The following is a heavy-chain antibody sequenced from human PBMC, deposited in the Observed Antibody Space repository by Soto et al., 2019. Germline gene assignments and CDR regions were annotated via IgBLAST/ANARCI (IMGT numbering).Heavy chain of an antibody. V-gene: IGHV3-64D*08. D-gene: IGHD2-21*02. CDR3: VKDRGGGDRKTKGPSSSFQH. CDR2: ISSNGGRT. J-gene: IGHJ1*01. CDR1: GFTFSSYA. Sequence: EVQLVESGGGLVQPGGSLRLSCSASGFTFSSYAMHWVRQAPGKGLEDVSAISSNGGRTYYADSVKGRFTISRDNSKKTLYIQMSSLRDEDTAVYYSVKDRGGGDRKTKGPSSSFQHCGQGTLVTVSS.